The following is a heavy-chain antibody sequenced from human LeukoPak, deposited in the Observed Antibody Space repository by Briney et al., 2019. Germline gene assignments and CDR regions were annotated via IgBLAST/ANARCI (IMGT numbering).Heavy chain of an antibody. D-gene: IGHD5-12*01. V-gene: IGHV3-30*02. CDR2: IRYDGSNK. CDR3: AKDQFGFVATITSVDY. CDR1: GFTFSSYG. J-gene: IGHJ4*02. Sequence: PGGSLRLSCAASGFTFSSYGMHWVRQAPGKGLEWVAFIRYDGSNKYYADSVKGRFTISRDNSKNTLYLQMDSLRAEDTAVYYCAKDQFGFVATITSVDYWGQGTLVTVSS.